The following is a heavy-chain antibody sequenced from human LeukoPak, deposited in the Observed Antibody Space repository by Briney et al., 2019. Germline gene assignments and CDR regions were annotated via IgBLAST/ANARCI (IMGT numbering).Heavy chain of an antibody. Sequence: TGRSLRLSCAASGFTFNNYWIHWVRQAPGKDLVWVSRIDGDASRTNFADSVKGRFTISRDNVKNMVYLQMSSLTVEDTAVYYCARYCNGDTCDGALDLWGQGTLVTVSS. J-gene: IGHJ3*01. CDR1: GFTFNNYW. V-gene: IGHV3-74*01. CDR3: ARYCNGDTCDGALDL. D-gene: IGHD2-15*01. CDR2: IDGDASRT.